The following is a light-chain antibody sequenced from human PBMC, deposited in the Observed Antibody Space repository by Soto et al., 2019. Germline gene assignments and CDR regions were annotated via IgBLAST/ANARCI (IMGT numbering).Light chain of an antibody. CDR3: QQYSDWWT. J-gene: IGKJ1*01. CDR2: GAS. CDR1: QSVGRN. V-gene: IGKV3-15*01. Sequence: EIVMTQSPAILSVSPGESATLSCRTSQSVGRNLAWYQQKPGQPPRLLVYGASTRTTDSPARFSGSGSGTDFTLTISSLQSKDFAVYYCQQYSDWWTFGQGTKVEIK.